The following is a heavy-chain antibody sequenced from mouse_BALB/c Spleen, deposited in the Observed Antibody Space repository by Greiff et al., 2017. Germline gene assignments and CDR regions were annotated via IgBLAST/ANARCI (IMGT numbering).Heavy chain of an antibody. CDR2: INPNNGGT. J-gene: IGHJ4*01. CDR3: ARTGYYGSRGYAMDY. CDR1: GYTFTDYN. Sequence: EVQLQQSGPELVKPGASVKIPCKASGYTFTDYNMDWVKQSHGKSLEWIGDINPNNGGTNYNQKFKGKATLTVDKSSSTAYMELRSLTSEDTAVYYCARTGYYGSRGYAMDYWGQGTSGTVSS. V-gene: IGHV1-18*01. D-gene: IGHD1-1*01.